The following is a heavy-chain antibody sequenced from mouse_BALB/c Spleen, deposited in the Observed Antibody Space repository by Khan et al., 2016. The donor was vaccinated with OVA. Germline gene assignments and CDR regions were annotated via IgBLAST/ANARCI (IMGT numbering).Heavy chain of an antibody. V-gene: IGHV1-82*01. CDR2: IYPGDGDT. D-gene: IGHD2-10*02. CDR3: ARGGYGNYDYYAMDY. J-gene: IGHJ4*01. CDR1: GYAFSSSW. Sequence: QVQLQQSGPELVKPGASVKISCKASGYAFSSSWMNWVKQRPGQGLEWIGRIYPGDGDTNYNGKFKGKATLTADKSSSTAYMQLSSLTSVDSAVYFVARGGYGNYDYYAMDYWGQGTSGTVSS.